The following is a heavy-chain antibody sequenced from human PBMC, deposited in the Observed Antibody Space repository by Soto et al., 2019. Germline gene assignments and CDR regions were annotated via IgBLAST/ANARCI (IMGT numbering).Heavy chain of an antibody. CDR3: ARGLASLPVFAFDV. CDR2: IYWSGDE. Sequence: QMTLKESGPTLVKPTQTLTLTCSFSGFSLSTSGVGVGWVRQPPGKALEWLALIYWSGDEHYRPSLRSRLTITKAPSKNQVVLIMTSMDPVDTGTYYCARGLASLPVFAFDVWGQGTTVTVSS. J-gene: IGHJ3*01. D-gene: IGHD3-3*02. V-gene: IGHV2-5*04. CDR1: GFSLSTSGVG.